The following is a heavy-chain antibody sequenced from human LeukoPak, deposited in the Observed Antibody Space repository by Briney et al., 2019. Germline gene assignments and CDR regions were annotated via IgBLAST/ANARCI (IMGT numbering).Heavy chain of an antibody. CDR2: FIPILDTG. CDR1: GVTFSDYA. CDR3: AGIPVFGVVLHQEPV. Sequence: SVKVSCKASGVTFSDYALNWVRQAPGQGLEWMGVFIPILDTGNSTQKFQGRLTITADKSTNTVYMELSSLRFDDTAVYFCAGIPVFGVVLHQEPVWGKGTTVTVSS. D-gene: IGHD3-3*01. V-gene: IGHV1-69*10. J-gene: IGHJ6*03.